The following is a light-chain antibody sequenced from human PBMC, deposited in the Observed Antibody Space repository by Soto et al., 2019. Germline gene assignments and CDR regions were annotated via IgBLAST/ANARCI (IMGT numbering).Light chain of an antibody. Sequence: QSALTQPASVSGSPGQSIAISCTGTSSDVGNYNFVSWYQQHPGKAPKLMIYDVSNRPSGISNRFSGSKSGNTASLTISGLQAEDEADYYCCSYTTSSTYVFGTGNKLTVL. J-gene: IGLJ1*01. CDR3: CSYTTSSTYV. CDR2: DVS. CDR1: SSDVGNYNF. V-gene: IGLV2-14*03.